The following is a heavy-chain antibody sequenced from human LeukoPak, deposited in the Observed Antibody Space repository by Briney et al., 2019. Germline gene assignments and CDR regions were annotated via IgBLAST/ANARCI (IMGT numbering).Heavy chain of an antibody. Sequence: EASVKVSCKASGYTFTDYYLHWVRQAPGQRLEWMGWINPNSGGTNYAQKFQGRVTMTRDTSISTAYMELSRLRSDDTAVYYCARDPSWAMVTDYWGQGTLVTVSS. CDR1: GYTFTDYY. CDR3: ARDPSWAMVTDY. D-gene: IGHD5-18*01. J-gene: IGHJ4*02. CDR2: INPNSGGT. V-gene: IGHV1-2*02.